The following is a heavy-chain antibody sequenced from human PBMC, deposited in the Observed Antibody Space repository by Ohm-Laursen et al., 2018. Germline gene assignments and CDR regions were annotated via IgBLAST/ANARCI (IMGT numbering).Heavy chain of an antibody. V-gene: IGHV3-30*18. J-gene: IGHJ4*02. CDR2: ISHDGSNK. Sequence: SLRLSCTASGFPFSSYGMHWVRRAPGKGLEWVAVISHDGSNKYYADSVKGRFTISRDNSKNTLYLQMNSLRAEDTAVYYCAKDQDSGYGGVDYWGQGTLVTVSS. CDR1: GFPFSSYG. D-gene: IGHD5-12*01. CDR3: AKDQDSGYGGVDY.